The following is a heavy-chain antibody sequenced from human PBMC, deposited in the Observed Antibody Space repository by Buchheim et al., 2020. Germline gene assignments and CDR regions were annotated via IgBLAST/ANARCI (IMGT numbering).Heavy chain of an antibody. Sequence: QVQLQQWGAGLLKPSETLSLTCAVYGGSFRGYSWIWIRQSPGKGLEWIGEISHSGGTKYNPSLKSRITISVDTSKSQFSLKLTSVTAADTAVYYCAGGSKKTFRLFDYWGQGTL. D-gene: IGHD2/OR15-2a*01. CDR2: ISHSGGT. J-gene: IGHJ4*02. CDR3: AGGSKKTFRLFDY. CDR1: GGSFRGYS. V-gene: IGHV4-34*02.